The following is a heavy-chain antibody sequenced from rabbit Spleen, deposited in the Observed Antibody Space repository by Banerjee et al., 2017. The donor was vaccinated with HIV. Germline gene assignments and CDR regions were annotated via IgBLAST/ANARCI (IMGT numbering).Heavy chain of an antibody. J-gene: IGHJ6*01. CDR3: ARYYIFYGMDL. Sequence: QSLEESGGDLVKPEGSLTLTCKASGFSFSSSDYMSWVRQAPGKGLEWIGAIYTGRGGTDYANWVNGRFTISSDNAQYTVDLQMNSLTAADTATYFCARYYIFYGMDLWGPGTLVTVS. D-gene: IGHD4-1*01. CDR1: GFSFSSSDY. V-gene: IGHV1S40*01. CDR2: IYTGRGGT.